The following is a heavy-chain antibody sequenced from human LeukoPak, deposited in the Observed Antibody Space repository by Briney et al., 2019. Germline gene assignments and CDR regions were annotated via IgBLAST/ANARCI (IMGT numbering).Heavy chain of an antibody. J-gene: IGHJ4*02. CDR3: GKIDGEDAEYCSGGSCYGGLDFDY. V-gene: IGHV3-23*01. D-gene: IGHD2-15*01. CDR2: ISGSGGST. CDR1: GFTFSSYA. Sequence: GGSLRLSCAASGFTFSSYAMSWVRQAPGKGLEWVSAISGSGGSTYYADSVKGRFTISRDNSKNTLYLQMNSLRAEDTAVYYCGKIDGEDAEYCSGGSCYGGLDFDYWGQGTLVTVSS.